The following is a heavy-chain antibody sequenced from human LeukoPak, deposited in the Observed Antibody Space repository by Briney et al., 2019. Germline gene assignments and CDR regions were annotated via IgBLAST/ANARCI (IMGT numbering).Heavy chain of an antibody. CDR2: ISSSGSTI. D-gene: IGHD3-16*01. CDR1: GFTFSSYE. Sequence: GGSLRLSCAASGFTFSSYEMNWVRQAPGKGLEWVSYISSSGSTIYYADSVKGRFTISRDNAKNSLYLQMNSLRAEDTAVYYCARVKYVWGSSFDYWGQGTLVTVSS. CDR3: ARVKYVWGSSFDY. J-gene: IGHJ4*02. V-gene: IGHV3-48*03.